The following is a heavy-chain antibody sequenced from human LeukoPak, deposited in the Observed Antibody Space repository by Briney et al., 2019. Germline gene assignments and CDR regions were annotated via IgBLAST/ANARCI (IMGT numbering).Heavy chain of an antibody. V-gene: IGHV3-53*01. CDR1: GFSVSGNY. Sequence: GGSLRLSCAVSGFSVSGNYMSWVRQAPGKGLEWVSLIYDDGSSSYADSVRGRFTVSRDNSKNTVYLQMNSLRAEDTAVYYCAIHDYLAFWGQGALVTVSS. J-gene: IGHJ4*02. CDR3: AIHDYLAF. CDR2: IYDDGSS.